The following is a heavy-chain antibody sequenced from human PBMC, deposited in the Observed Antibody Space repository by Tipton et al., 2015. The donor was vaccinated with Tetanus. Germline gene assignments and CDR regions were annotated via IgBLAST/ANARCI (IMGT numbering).Heavy chain of an antibody. Sequence: WVRQHPGKGLDWIGHIFYAGSTYHNPSLKSRLTFSLDASSSQFSLKLTSATAADTAVYYRARERIRLIGEVIFRYFDLWGRGTLVTVSS. J-gene: IGHJ2*01. CDR3: ARERIRLIGEVIFRYFDL. D-gene: IGHD3-3*02. V-gene: IGHV4-31*02. CDR2: IFYAGST.